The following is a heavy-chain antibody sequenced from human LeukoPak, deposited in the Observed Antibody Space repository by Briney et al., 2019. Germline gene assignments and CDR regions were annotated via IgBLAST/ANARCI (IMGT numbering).Heavy chain of an antibody. CDR3: ARENYDILTGYPASWYFDL. V-gene: IGHV4-4*07. CDR2: IYTSGST. Sequence: SETLSLTCTVSGGSISSYYWSWIRQPAGKGLEWIGRIYTSGSTNYNPSLKSRVTMSVDTSKNQFSLKLSSVTAVDTAVYYCARENYDILTGYPASWYFDLWGRGTLVTVSS. CDR1: GGSISSYY. D-gene: IGHD3-9*01. J-gene: IGHJ2*01.